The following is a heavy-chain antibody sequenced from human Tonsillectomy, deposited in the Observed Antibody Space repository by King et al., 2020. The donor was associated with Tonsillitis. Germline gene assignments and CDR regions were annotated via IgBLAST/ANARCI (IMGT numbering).Heavy chain of an antibody. CDR1: GFTFSTYG. J-gene: IGHJ6*02. D-gene: IGHD4-17*01. CDR3: AKGVTTHYYYDMDV. Sequence: VQLVESGGGVVQPGGSLRLSCTASGFTFSTYGMHWVRQAPGKGLEWVAFIWYDGNNKYYADSVKGRFTISRDNSKNTLYLQMNSLRAEDTAMYYCAKGVTTHYYYDMDVWGQGTTVTVSS. V-gene: IGHV3-30*02. CDR2: IWYDGNNK.